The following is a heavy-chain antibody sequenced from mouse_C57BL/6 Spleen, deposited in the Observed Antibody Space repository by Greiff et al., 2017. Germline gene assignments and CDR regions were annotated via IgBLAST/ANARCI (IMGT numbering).Heavy chain of an antibody. Sequence: VQLQQPGPELVKPGASVKLSCKASGYSFTSYWMHWVKQRPGRGLEWIGRIDPNSGGTTYNEKFKSKATMAVDKPSSTAYMQLSSLTSEYSAVYYCSRGGLYGNYGYFDVWGTGTTVTVSS. CDR1: GYSFTSYW. CDR2: IDPNSGGT. J-gene: IGHJ1*03. D-gene: IGHD2-1*01. CDR3: SRGGLYGNYGYFDV. V-gene: IGHV1-72*01.